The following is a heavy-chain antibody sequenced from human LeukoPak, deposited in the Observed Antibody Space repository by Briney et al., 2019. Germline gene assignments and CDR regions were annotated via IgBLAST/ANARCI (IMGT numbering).Heavy chain of an antibody. D-gene: IGHD2-2*01. V-gene: IGHV4-34*01. J-gene: IGHJ4*02. CDR1: GGSFSGYY. CDR2: INHSGST. Sequence: SETLSLTCAVYGGSFSGYYWSWIRQPPGKGLEWIGEINHSGSTNYNPSLKSRVTISVDTSKNQFSLKLSSATAADTAVYYCARGGYCSSTSCHVDYWGQGTLVTVSS. CDR3: ARGGYCSSTSCHVDY.